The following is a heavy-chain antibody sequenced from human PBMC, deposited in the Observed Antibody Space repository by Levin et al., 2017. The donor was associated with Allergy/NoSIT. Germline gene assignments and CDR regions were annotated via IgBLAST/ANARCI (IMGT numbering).Heavy chain of an antibody. CDR2: IYYSGST. Sequence: SETLSLTCTVSGGSISTYYWTWIRQPPGKGLEWIGYIYYSGSTNYNPSLKSRVTISVDTSKNHFSLKLNSVTAADTAVYYCARVRCGGGDCYSGYYYYDYGMDVWGQGTTVTVSS. CDR1: GGSISTYY. J-gene: IGHJ6*02. CDR3: ARVRCGGGDCYSGYYYYDYGMDV. D-gene: IGHD2-21*02. V-gene: IGHV4-59*01.